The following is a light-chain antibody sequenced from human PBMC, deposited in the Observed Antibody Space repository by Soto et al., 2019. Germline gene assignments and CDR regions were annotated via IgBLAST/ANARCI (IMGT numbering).Light chain of an antibody. CDR2: AAS. Sequence: VVLTQPPATLSLSPGERATLSCRASQGVSAYLAWYQQKPGQAPXXLIYAASNRATGIPARLSGSGSATDFPLTLSSIDPEDFAVYYCQQRSSFITFGQGTRLE. V-gene: IGKV3-11*01. CDR3: QQRSSFIT. J-gene: IGKJ5*01. CDR1: QGVSAY.